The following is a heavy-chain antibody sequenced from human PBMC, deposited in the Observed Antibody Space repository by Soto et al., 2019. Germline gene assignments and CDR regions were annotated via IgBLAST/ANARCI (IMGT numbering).Heavy chain of an antibody. J-gene: IGHJ4*02. Sequence: SETLSLTCAVYGGSFSGYYWSWIRQPPGKGLEWIGEINHSGSTNYNPSLKSRVTISVDTSKNQFSLKLSSVTAADTAVYYCARSSRSGIVVPAATYYFDYWGQGTLVTVSS. CDR3: ARSSRSGIVVPAATYYFDY. D-gene: IGHD2-2*01. V-gene: IGHV4-34*01. CDR1: GGSFSGYY. CDR2: INHSGST.